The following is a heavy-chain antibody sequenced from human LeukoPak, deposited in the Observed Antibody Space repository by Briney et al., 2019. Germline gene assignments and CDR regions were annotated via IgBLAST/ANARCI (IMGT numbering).Heavy chain of an antibody. V-gene: IGHV4-4*08. CDR1: GDSVSSGY. CDR2: IQDSGIT. J-gene: IGHJ1*01. D-gene: IGHD2-15*01. CDR3: AGRGHRYSRD. Sequence: PSETLSLICNVSGDSVSSGYWSWIRQSPGKGLEWIGFIQDSGITDYNPSLKSRLLMSVDTSKNQFSLNLRSVTAADTAVYYCAGRGHRYSRDWGRGILVTISS.